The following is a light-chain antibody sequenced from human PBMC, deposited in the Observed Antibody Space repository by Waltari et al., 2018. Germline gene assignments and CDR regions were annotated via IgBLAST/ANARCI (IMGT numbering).Light chain of an antibody. Sequence: QSALTQPRSVSGSPGQSVPISCTGTSSDVGDSNYVSWYQQPPGKAPKLMIYDVSKRPSGVPDRFSGSKSGNTASLTISGLQAEDEADYYCCSFAGSYVFGTGTKVTVL. CDR2: DVS. V-gene: IGLV2-11*01. CDR1: SSDVGDSNY. J-gene: IGLJ1*01. CDR3: CSFAGSYV.